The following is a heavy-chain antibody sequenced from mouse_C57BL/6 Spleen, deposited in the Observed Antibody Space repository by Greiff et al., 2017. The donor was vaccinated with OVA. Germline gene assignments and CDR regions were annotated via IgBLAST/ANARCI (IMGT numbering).Heavy chain of an antibody. CDR2: IDPNSGGT. CDR1: GYTFTSYW. J-gene: IGHJ3*01. CDR3: ARYGGSSPFAY. V-gene: IGHV1-72*01. Sequence: QVQLQQPGAELVKPGASVKLSCTASGYTFTSYWMHWVKQRPGRGLEWIGRIDPNSGGTKYNEKFKSKVTLTVDKPSSTTYMQLSSLTSKDSAVYYCARYGGSSPFAYWGQGTLVTVSA. D-gene: IGHD1-1*01.